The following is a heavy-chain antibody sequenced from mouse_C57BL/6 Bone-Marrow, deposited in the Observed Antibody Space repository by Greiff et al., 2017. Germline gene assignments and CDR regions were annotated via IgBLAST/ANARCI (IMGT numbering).Heavy chain of an antibody. Sequence: VQLVESGAELVKPGASVKLSCKASGYTFTEYTIHWVKQRSGQGLEWIGWFYPGSGSIKYNEKFKDKATLTADKSSSTVYMELSRLTSEDYAVYFCARHEDNLRAMDYWGQGTSVTVSS. CDR3: ARHEDNLRAMDY. V-gene: IGHV1-62-2*01. J-gene: IGHJ4*01. CDR1: GYTFTEYT. CDR2: FYPGSGSI.